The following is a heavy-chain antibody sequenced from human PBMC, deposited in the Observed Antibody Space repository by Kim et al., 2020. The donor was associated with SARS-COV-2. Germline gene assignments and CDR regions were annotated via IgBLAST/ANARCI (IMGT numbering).Heavy chain of an antibody. CDR1: GFTFDDYA. V-gene: IGHV3-9*01. D-gene: IGHD2-8*02. CDR2: IRWKSGSI. CDR3: AKIRWNFTDYGMDV. Sequence: GGSLRLSCAASGFTFDDYAMHWVRQAPGKGLEWVSGIRWKSGSIGYVDSVKGRFTISRDNAKNSMYLQMNSLRAEDTALYYCAKIRWNFTDYGMDVWGQGTTVTVSS. J-gene: IGHJ6*02.